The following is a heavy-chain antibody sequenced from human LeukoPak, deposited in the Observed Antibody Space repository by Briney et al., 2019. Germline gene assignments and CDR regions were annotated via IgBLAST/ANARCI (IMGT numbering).Heavy chain of an antibody. CDR2: INHSGST. J-gene: IGHJ5*02. CDR1: GGSFSGYY. V-gene: IGHV4-34*01. CDR3: ARGPYCSSTSCPIAAAANWFDP. Sequence: PSETLSLTCAVYGGSFSGYYWSWIRQPPGKGLEWIGEINHSGSTNYNPSLKSRVTISVDTSKNQFSLKLSSVTAADTAVYFCARGPYCSSTSCPIAAAANWFDPWGQGTLVTVSS. D-gene: IGHD2-2*01.